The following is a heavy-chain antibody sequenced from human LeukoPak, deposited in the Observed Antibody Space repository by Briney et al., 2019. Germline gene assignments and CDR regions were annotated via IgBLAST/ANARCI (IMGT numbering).Heavy chain of an antibody. D-gene: IGHD1-14*01. V-gene: IGHV3-48*04. CDR1: GFTFSSYN. CDR2: ISSSSSTI. CDR3: ARDAIITTPKIVMPYYFDY. Sequence: GGSLRLSCAASGFTFSSYNMNWVRQAPGKGLEWVSYISSSSSTIYYADSVKGRFTISRDNAKNSLYLQMNSLRAEDTAVYYCARDAIITTPKIVMPYYFDYWGQGTLVTVSS. J-gene: IGHJ4*02.